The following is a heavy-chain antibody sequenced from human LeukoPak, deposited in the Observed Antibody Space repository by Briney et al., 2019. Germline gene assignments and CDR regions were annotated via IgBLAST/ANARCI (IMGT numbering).Heavy chain of an antibody. D-gene: IGHD6-6*01. CDR3: ARDNRVLISSSTNFDY. CDR1: GFSFDDYA. V-gene: IGHV3-21*01. J-gene: IGHJ4*02. Sequence: PGGSLRLSCAASGFSFDDYAMHWVRQAPGKGLEWVSSISSSSSYIYYADSVKGRFTISRDNAKNSLYLQMNSLRAEDTAVYYCARDNRVLISSSTNFDYWGQGTLVTVSS. CDR2: ISSSSSYI.